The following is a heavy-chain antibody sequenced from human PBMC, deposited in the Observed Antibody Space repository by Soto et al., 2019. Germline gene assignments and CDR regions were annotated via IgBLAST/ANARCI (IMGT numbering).Heavy chain of an antibody. CDR2: VYRTGST. Sequence: SETLSLTCSVSGDSITTNGYYWGWIRQPSGKGLQWIGNVYRTGSTFSHPSLTSRVFISVDTSKNEFSLRLTSVTAADTAVYYCARSHYTYGLLIDYWGPGTLVTVSS. CDR1: GDSITTNGYY. CDR3: ARSHYTYGLLIDY. J-gene: IGHJ4*02. V-gene: IGHV4-39*01. D-gene: IGHD2-8*01.